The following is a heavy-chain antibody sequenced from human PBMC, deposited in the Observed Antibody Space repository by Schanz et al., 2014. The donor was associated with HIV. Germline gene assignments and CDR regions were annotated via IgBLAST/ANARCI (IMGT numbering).Heavy chain of an antibody. J-gene: IGHJ4*02. Sequence: QVDLVESGGGVVQPGRSLRLSCTASGFTFNNYGMQWVRQAPGKGLEWLAAIWYDGSNKFYADSLRGRFTISRDNSKNTLYLQMNSLRAEDTAVYYCVRGLLFQGCFDSWGQGALVTVSS. V-gene: IGHV3-33*01. CDR1: GFTFNNYG. CDR3: VRGLLFQGCFDS. D-gene: IGHD3-10*01. CDR2: IWYDGSNK.